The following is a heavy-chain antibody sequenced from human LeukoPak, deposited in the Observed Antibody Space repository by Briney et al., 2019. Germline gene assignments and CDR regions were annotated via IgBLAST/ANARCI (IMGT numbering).Heavy chain of an antibody. Sequence: SETLSLTCAVYGGSFSGYYWSWIRQPPGKGLEWIGEINRSGSTNYNPSLKSRVTISVDTSKNQFSLKLSSVTAADTAVYYCARGGRSGFWSGYYHFDYWGQGTLVTVSS. CDR2: INRSGST. D-gene: IGHD3-3*01. V-gene: IGHV4-34*01. CDR3: ARGGRSGFWSGYYHFDY. CDR1: GGSFSGYY. J-gene: IGHJ4*02.